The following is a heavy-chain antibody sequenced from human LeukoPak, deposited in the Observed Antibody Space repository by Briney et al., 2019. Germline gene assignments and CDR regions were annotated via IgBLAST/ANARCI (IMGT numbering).Heavy chain of an antibody. CDR1: GFTFSNAW. CDR2: IKQDGSEE. V-gene: IGHV3-7*01. Sequence: GGSLRLSCAASGFTFSNAWMSWVRQAPGKGLEWVANIKQDGSEEYYVDSVKGRFTISRDNSKNTLYLQMNSLRAEDTAVYYCAREGSGSYYSYYYMDVWGKGTTVTVSS. D-gene: IGHD3-10*01. CDR3: AREGSGSYYSYYYMDV. J-gene: IGHJ6*03.